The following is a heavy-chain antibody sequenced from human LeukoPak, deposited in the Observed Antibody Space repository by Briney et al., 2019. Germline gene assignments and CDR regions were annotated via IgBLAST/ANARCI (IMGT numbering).Heavy chain of an antibody. V-gene: IGHV3-53*01. CDR2: LYSGSDT. D-gene: IGHD1-1*01. J-gene: IGHJ4*02. Sequence: GGSLRLSCAASGFTVSTNYMNWVRQAPGKGLEWVSILYSGSDTYYADSVKGRFTISRDSSKNTLYLQMNSLRAEDTAVYYCARDVYHDSQFDYWGQGTLVTVSS. CDR1: GFTVSTNY. CDR3: ARDVYHDSQFDY.